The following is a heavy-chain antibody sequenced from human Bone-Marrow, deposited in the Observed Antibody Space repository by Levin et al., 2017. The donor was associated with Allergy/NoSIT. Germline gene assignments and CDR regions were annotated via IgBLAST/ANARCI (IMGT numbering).Heavy chain of an antibody. V-gene: IGHV3-74*01. CDR2: IDYDGSAT. J-gene: IGHJ4*02. D-gene: IGHD3-16*02. Sequence: GGSLRLSCSASDFILSTYWMHWVRQAPGKGLVWVAQIDYDGSATSYADSVKGRFNISRDNAKNMLYLEMNSLRVDDTAVYYWERDPLGGRSYSWNSSTFGYWGLGTLVTVSS. CDR1: DFILSTYW. CDR3: ERDPLGGRSYSWNSSTFGY.